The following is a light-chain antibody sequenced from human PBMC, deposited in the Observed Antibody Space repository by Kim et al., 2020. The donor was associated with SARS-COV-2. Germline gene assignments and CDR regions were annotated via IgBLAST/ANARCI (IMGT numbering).Light chain of an antibody. CDR1: SSDVGTNNR. CDR3: SSYTTSNTKV. V-gene: IGLV2-14*04. Sequence: QSITTACTGTSSDVGTNNRVSCYQQHPGKVPKLIIYNVNKRSSGVSNRFSASKSANTASLTISGIQAEDEADYYCSSYTTSNTKVFGTGTKVTVL. J-gene: IGLJ1*01. CDR2: NVN.